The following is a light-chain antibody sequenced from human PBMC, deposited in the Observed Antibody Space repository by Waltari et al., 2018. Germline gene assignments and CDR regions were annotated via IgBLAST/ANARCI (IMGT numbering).Light chain of an antibody. Sequence: DIVLTQSPATLSLSPGESATLSCRSSQSISADLAWYQQRPGQAPRPLVYGASNRATGIPASLRGSGSGTYFTLTITSLAPEDSARYYCAHRYEFPITFGQGTRVEVK. CDR1: QSISAD. J-gene: IGKJ5*01. CDR2: GAS. V-gene: IGKV3-11*01. CDR3: AHRYEFPIT.